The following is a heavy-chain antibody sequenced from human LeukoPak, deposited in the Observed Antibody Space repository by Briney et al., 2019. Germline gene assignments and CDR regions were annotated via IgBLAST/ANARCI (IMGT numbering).Heavy chain of an antibody. V-gene: IGHV3-30*02. CDR3: AKDQGIAIPNDAFDI. Sequence: GGSLRLSCAASGFTFSSYGMHWVRQAPGKGLEWVAFIGYDGSNKYYADSVKGRFTISRDNSKNTLYLQMNSLRAEDTAVYYCAKDQGIAIPNDAFDIWGQGTMVTVSP. CDR1: GFTFSSYG. D-gene: IGHD6-13*01. J-gene: IGHJ3*02. CDR2: IGYDGSNK.